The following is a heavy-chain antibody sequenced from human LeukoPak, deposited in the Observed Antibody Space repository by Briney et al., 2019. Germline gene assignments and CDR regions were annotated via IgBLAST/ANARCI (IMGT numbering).Heavy chain of an antibody. CDR1: GVSFSGYY. V-gene: IGHV4-34*01. CDR2: INHSGST. CDR3: ARGFWSRYYDY. Sequence: SETLSLTCAVYGVSFSGYYWSWIRQPPGKGLEWIGEINHSGSTNYNPSLKSRVTISVDTSKNQFSLKLSSVTAADTAVYYRARGFWSRYYDYWGQGTLVTVSS. J-gene: IGHJ4*02. D-gene: IGHD2-8*02.